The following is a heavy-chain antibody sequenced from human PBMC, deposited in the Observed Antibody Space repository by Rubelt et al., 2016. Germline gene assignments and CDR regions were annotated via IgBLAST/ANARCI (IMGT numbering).Heavy chain of an antibody. V-gene: IGHV5-10-1*03. J-gene: IGHJ4*02. D-gene: IGHD1-26*01. CDR1: GYSFTSYW. CDR2: IDPSDSYT. Sequence: EVQLVQSGAEVKKPGESLRISCKGSGYSFTSYWISWVRQMPGKGLEWMGRIDPSDSYTNYNRAWRGHVTSSVDKSISTAYLQWSSLQASDTAMYYCARRNSGTYSPFDYWGQGTMVTVSP. CDR3: ARRNSGTYSPFDY.